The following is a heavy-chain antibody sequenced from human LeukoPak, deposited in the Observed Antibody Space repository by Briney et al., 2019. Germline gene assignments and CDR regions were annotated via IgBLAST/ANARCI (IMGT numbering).Heavy chain of an antibody. D-gene: IGHD1-26*01. CDR2: ISSSGSTI. Sequence: GGSLRLSCAASGFTFSDYYMSWIRQAPGKGLEWVSYISSSGSTIYYADSVKGRFTISRDNAKNSLYLQMNSLRAEDTAVYYCAREGSSGELLYYYYYMDVWGKGTTVTISS. J-gene: IGHJ6*03. CDR1: GFTFSDYY. CDR3: AREGSSGELLYYYYYMDV. V-gene: IGHV3-11*04.